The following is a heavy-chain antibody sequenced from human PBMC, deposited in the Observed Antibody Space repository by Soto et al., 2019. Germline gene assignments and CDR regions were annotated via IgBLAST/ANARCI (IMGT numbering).Heavy chain of an antibody. CDR1: GGSFNGYY. V-gene: IGHV4-34*01. J-gene: IGHJ4*02. CDR3: ARSGYYGSGSFFDY. D-gene: IGHD3-10*01. Sequence: PSETLSLTCAVYGGSFNGYYWSWIRQPPGKGLEWIGEINHSGSTNYNPSLKSRVTISVDTSKNQFSLKLSYVTAADTAVYYCARSGYYGSGSFFDYWGQGTPVTSPQ. CDR2: INHSGST.